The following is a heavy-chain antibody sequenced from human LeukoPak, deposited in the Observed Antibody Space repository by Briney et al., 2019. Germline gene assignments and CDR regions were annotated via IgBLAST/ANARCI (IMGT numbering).Heavy chain of an antibody. Sequence: GASVKVSCKASGYTFTGYYMHWVRQAPGQGLEWMGWINPNSGGTNYAQKFQGRVTMTRDTSISTAYMELSRLRSDDTAVYYCATIHQIAVAGHGNFDYWGQGTLVTVSS. J-gene: IGHJ4*02. CDR3: ATIHQIAVAGHGNFDY. V-gene: IGHV1-2*02. CDR1: GYTFTGYY. D-gene: IGHD6-19*01. CDR2: INPNSGGT.